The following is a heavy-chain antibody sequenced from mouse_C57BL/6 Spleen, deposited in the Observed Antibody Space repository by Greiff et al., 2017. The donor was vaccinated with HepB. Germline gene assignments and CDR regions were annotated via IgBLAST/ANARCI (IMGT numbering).Heavy chain of an antibody. Sequence: EVKLVESGGGLVQPGGSLKLSCAASGFTFSDYYMYWVRQTPEKRLEWVAYISNGGGSTYYPDTVKGRFTISRDNAKNTLYLQMSRLKSEDTAMYYCARNYGSSWRDAMDYWGQGTSVTVSS. CDR3: ARNYGSSWRDAMDY. CDR1: GFTFSDYY. CDR2: ISNGGGST. J-gene: IGHJ4*01. D-gene: IGHD1-1*01. V-gene: IGHV5-12*01.